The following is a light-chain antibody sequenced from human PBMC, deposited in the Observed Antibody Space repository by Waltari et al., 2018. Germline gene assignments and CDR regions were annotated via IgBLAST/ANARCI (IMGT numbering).Light chain of an antibody. J-gene: IGKJ2*01. Sequence: DIQMTQSPSSLSASVGDRVTITCRASQSISSYLTWYQQKPGKAPKLLIYASSSLQSGVPSSFSGSGSGTDFTLTISSLQPEDFATYYWQQSYSTPEYTFGQGTKLEIK. CDR2: ASS. CDR1: QSISSY. V-gene: IGKV1-39*01. CDR3: QQSYSTPEYT.